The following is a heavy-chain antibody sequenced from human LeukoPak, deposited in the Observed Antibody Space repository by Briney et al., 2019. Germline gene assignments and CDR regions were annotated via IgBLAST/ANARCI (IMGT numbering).Heavy chain of an antibody. CDR3: ARHLGGASSWLPNWFDP. J-gene: IGHJ5*02. Sequence: SETLSLTCTVSGGSISSYYWSWVRQPPGKGLEWIGYIYTSGSTNYNPSLKSRVTISVDTSKNQFSLKLSSVTAADTAVYYCARHLGGASSWLPNWFDPWGQGTLVTVSS. V-gene: IGHV4-4*09. D-gene: IGHD6-13*01. CDR2: IYTSGST. CDR1: GGSISSYY.